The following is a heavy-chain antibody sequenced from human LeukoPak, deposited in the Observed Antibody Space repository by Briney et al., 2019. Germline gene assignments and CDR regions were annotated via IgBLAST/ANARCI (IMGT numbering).Heavy chain of an antibody. Sequence: GASVKVSCKASGYTFTSYGISWVRQAPGQGLEWMGWISAYNGNTNNAQKLQGRVTMTTDTSTSTAYMELSSLRSEDTAVYYCARSSTQVVVPAADGAFDIWGQGTMVTVSS. D-gene: IGHD2-2*01. V-gene: IGHV1-18*01. CDR3: ARSSTQVVVPAADGAFDI. CDR2: ISAYNGNT. CDR1: GYTFTSYG. J-gene: IGHJ3*02.